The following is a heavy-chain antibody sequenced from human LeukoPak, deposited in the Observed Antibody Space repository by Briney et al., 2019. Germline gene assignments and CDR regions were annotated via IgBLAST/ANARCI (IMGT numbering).Heavy chain of an antibody. CDR2: INAGNGNT. CDR1: GYTFTNYV. J-gene: IGHJ5*02. Sequence: ASVKVSCKASGYTFTNYVMHWVRQAPGQRLAWMGWINAGNGNTKYSQEFQGRVTISWDTSASTAYMELSSLRSEDTAVYYCARGPRTRGWFDPWGQGTLVTVSS. V-gene: IGHV1-3*03. CDR3: ARGPRTRGWFDP. D-gene: IGHD1-14*01.